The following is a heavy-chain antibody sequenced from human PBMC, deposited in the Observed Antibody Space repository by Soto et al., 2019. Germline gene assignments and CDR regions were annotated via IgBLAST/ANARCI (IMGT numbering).Heavy chain of an antibody. D-gene: IGHD7-27*01. J-gene: IGHJ4*02. CDR1: GGASSSYY. V-gene: IGHV4-59*01. CDR2: IHSSGNS. CDR3: ARGGGLTPNFDY. Sequence: SETLSLTGTVSGGASSSYYWIWMRQHQGKGLGWIGYIHSSGNSNYNPSLKSRVTASADTSKNKLSLKLKSVTAADTAVYYCARGGGLTPNFDYWRKGTLVSV.